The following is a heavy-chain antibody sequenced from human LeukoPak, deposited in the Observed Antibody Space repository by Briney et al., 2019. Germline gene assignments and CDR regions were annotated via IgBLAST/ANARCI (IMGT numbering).Heavy chain of an antibody. CDR3: AKARPDWSALDY. J-gene: IGHJ4*02. Sequence: GGSLRLSCAASGFTFSSTGMHWVRQAPGKGLEWVAFIRFDATSEYYADSVRGRFTISRDISSNTLSLQMNSLRTEDTAMYYCAKARPDWSALDYWGQGTLVTVSS. CDR1: GFTFSSTG. CDR2: IRFDATSE. D-gene: IGHD3-9*01. V-gene: IGHV3-30*02.